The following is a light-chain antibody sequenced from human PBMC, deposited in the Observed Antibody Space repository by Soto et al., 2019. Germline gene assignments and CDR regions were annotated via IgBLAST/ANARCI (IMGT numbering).Light chain of an antibody. CDR1: QSVGSS. V-gene: IGKV3-11*01. CDR3: QQRSNWPLT. J-gene: IGKJ4*01. CDR2: DAS. Sequence: EIVMAQSPATLSVSPGERATLSCRASQSVGSSVAWYQQKPGQAPRLLIYDASNRATGIPARFSGSGSGTDFTLTISSLEPEDFAVYYCQQRSNWPLTFGGGTKVDIK.